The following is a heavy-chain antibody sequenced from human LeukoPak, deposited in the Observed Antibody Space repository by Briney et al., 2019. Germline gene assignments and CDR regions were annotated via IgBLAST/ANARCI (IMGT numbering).Heavy chain of an antibody. D-gene: IGHD4-17*01. V-gene: IGHV4-59*01. CDR3: ARGIHDYGDYGFLY. CDR1: GGSIRNYY. Sequence: SETLSLTCTVSGGSIRNYYWSWIRQPPGKGLEWVGYFYFSGSANYNPSLRSRVTISADTSKNQFSLRLSSVTAADTAVYYCARGIHDYGDYGFLYWGQGTLLTVSS. CDR2: FYFSGSA. J-gene: IGHJ1*01.